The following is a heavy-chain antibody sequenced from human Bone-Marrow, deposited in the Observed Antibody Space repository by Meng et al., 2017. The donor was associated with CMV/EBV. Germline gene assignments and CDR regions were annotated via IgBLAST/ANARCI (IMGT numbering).Heavy chain of an antibody. CDR1: GYSISSGYY. J-gene: IGHJ6*02. D-gene: IGHD6-13*01. CDR2: IYHSGST. CDR3: ARGGLYSSSWYRGHYYYYGMDV. V-gene: IGHV4-38-2*02. Sequence: GSLRLSCTVSGYSISSGYYWGWIRQPPGKGLEWIGSIYHSGSTYYNPSLKSRVTISVDTSKNQFSLKLSSVTAADTAVYYCARGGLYSSSWYRGHYYYYGMDVWGQGTTVTVSS.